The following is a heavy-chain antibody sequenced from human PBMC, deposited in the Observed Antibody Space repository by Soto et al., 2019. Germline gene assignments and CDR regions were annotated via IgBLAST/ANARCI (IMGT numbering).Heavy chain of an antibody. CDR2: IYYSGST. J-gene: IGHJ3*02. CDR3: ARNNLTYSSSWPDAFDI. V-gene: IGHV4-61*08. CDR1: GGSISSGDYY. D-gene: IGHD6-13*01. Sequence: SETLSLTCTVSGGSISSGDYYWSWIRQPPGKGLEWIGYIYYSGSTNYNPSLKSRVTISVDTSKNQFSLKLSSVTAADTAVYYCARNNLTYSSSWPDAFDIWGQGTMVTVSS.